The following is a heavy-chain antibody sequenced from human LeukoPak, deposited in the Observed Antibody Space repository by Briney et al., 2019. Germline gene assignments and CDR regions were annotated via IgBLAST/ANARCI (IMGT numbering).Heavy chain of an antibody. CDR3: AKCGFGGLLSHFDY. CDR2: ISYDGSNK. D-gene: IGHD3-10*01. V-gene: IGHV3-30*18. CDR1: GFTFSSYG. J-gene: IGHJ4*02. Sequence: GGSLRLSCAASGFTFSSYGMHWVRQAPGKGLEWVAVISYDGSNKYYADSVKGRFTISRDNSKNTLYLQMNSLRAEDTAVYYCAKCGFGGLLSHFDYWGQGTLVTVSS.